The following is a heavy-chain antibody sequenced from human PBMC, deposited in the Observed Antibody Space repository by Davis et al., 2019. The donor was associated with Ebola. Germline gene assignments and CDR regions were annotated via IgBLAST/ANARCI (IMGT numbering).Heavy chain of an antibody. J-gene: IGHJ3*02. D-gene: IGHD2-21*02. Sequence: GESLKISCAASGFTFNRYWMSWVRQAPGKGLEWVSVIYSGGSTYYADSVKGRFTISRDNSKNTLYLQMNSLRAEDTAVYYCATKSCCYSAFDIWGQGTMVTVSS. CDR3: ATKSCCYSAFDI. CDR1: GFTFNRYW. CDR2: IYSGGST. V-gene: IGHV3-53*01.